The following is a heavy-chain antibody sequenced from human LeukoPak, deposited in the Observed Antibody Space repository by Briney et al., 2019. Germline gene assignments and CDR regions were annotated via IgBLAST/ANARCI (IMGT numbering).Heavy chain of an antibody. Sequence: GGSLRLSCAASGSTFGNYYMSWVRQAPGKGLEWVANIKEDGSRKNYMDSAKGRFTISRDNTKNSLYLQMNSLRAEDTAVYYCATPLDYYDSSGYHQGGDWGQGTLVTVSS. CDR3: ATPLDYYDSSGYHQGGD. J-gene: IGHJ4*02. D-gene: IGHD3-22*01. CDR1: GSTFGNYY. V-gene: IGHV3-7*03. CDR2: IKEDGSRK.